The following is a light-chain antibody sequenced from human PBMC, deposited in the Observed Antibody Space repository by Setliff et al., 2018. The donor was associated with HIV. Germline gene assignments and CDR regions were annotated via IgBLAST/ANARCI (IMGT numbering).Light chain of an antibody. Sequence: QSVLAQPASVSGSPGQSITISCTGTRSDLGGYNYVSWYQQHPGKAPKLLIYDVTKRPSGVSNRFSGSKSGNTASLTISGLQAEDEADYYCSSYTSSHVFGTGTKVTVL. CDR2: DVT. CDR1: RSDLGGYNY. V-gene: IGLV2-14*03. J-gene: IGLJ1*01. CDR3: SSYTSSHV.